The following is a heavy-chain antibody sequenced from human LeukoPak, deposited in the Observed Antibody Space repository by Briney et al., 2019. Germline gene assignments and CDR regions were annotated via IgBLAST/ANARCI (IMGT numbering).Heavy chain of an antibody. CDR1: GYTLTELS. D-gene: IGHD3-9*01. Sequence: ASVTVSCTVSGYTLTELSMHWVRQAPGKGLEWMGGFDPEDGETIYAQKFQGRVTMTEDTSTDTAYMELSSLRSEDTAVYYCARMVYYDILTGYPRSQYYFDYWGQGTLVTVSS. CDR3: ARMVYYDILTGYPRSQYYFDY. CDR2: FDPEDGET. J-gene: IGHJ4*02. V-gene: IGHV1-24*01.